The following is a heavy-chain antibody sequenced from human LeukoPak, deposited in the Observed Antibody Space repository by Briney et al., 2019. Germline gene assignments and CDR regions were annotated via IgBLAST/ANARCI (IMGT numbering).Heavy chain of an antibody. Sequence: ASVNVSCKASGYTFTVYYMHWVRQAPGQGLEWMGWISAYNGNTNYAQKLQGRVTMTTDTSTSTAYMELRSLRSDDTAVYYCARDRSIAAAALGYWGQGTLVTVSS. CDR3: ARDRSIAAAALGY. CDR1: GYTFTVYY. D-gene: IGHD6-13*01. V-gene: IGHV1-18*04. J-gene: IGHJ4*02. CDR2: ISAYNGNT.